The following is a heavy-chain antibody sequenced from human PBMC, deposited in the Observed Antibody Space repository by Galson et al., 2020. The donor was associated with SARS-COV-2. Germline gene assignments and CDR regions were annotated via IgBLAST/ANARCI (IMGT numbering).Heavy chain of an antibody. CDR3: VRENVPKYSGLGNFWGDAFDV. CDR1: GFAFSTYA. D-gene: IGHD3-3*01. Sequence: GGSLRLTCAASGFAFSTYAMHWVRQAPGKGLEWVAVISSDGNSKYYADPVTGRSTFSSDNSNHTVYLQMNSLRPEDTAVYYCVRENVPKYSGLGNFWGDAFDVWGQGTMVTVSS. J-gene: IGHJ3*01. CDR2: ISSDGNSK. V-gene: IGHV3-30*03.